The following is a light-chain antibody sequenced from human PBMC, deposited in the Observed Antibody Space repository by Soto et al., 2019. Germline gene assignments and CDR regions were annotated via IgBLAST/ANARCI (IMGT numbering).Light chain of an antibody. Sequence: VVTQEPSLTVSPGGTVTLTCASSTGAVTSAYYPNWFQQKPGQAPRALIYNINNRHSWTPARFSGSLLGGKAALTLSGVQPEDEAEYYCLLYDGGAVVFGGGTKLTVL. CDR3: LLYDGGAVV. CDR2: NIN. V-gene: IGLV7-43*01. CDR1: TGAVTSAYY. J-gene: IGLJ2*01.